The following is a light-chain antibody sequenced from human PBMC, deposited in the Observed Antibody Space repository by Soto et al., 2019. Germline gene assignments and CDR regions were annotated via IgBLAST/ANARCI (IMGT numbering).Light chain of an antibody. V-gene: IGKV3-15*01. CDR1: QSVSSN. Sequence: IVMTQSPATLSVSPGERATLSCRARQSVSSNLAWYQQKPGQAPRLLIYGASTRATGIPARFSGSGSGTEFTLTISSLQSEDFAVYYCQQYNDWPPYTFGQGTTLEIK. CDR3: QQYNDWPPYT. CDR2: GAS. J-gene: IGKJ2*01.